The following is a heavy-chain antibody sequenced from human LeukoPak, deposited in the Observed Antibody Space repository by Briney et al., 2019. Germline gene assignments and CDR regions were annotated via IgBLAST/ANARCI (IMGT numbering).Heavy chain of an antibody. V-gene: IGHV4-34*01. D-gene: IGHD5-24*01. Sequence: SETLSLTCAVYGGSFSGYYWSWIRQPPGKGLEWIGEINHSGSTNYNPSLKSRVTISVDTSKYQFSLKLSSVTAADTAVYYCARNGYLHSLDIWGQGTMVTASS. CDR1: GGSFSGYY. J-gene: IGHJ3*02. CDR3: ARNGYLHSLDI. CDR2: INHSGST.